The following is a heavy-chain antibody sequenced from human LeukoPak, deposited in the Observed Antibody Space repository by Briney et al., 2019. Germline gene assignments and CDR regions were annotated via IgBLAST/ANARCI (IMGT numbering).Heavy chain of an antibody. D-gene: IGHD5-18*01. Sequence: ASETLSLTCSVSGDSISSARNYWGWIRQSPGKGLEWLASVYSSGSTHSNPSLTSRVSISIDMSKNQFSLKLYSVTASDAAIYYCARHLSGTAMAHYFDFWGQGTLVTVSS. CDR1: GDSISSARNY. CDR3: ARHLSGTAMAHYFDF. V-gene: IGHV4-39*01. J-gene: IGHJ4*02. CDR2: VYSSGST.